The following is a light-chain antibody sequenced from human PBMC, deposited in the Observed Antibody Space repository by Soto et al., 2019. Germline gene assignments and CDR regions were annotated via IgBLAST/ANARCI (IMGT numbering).Light chain of an antibody. Sequence: IQMTQSPSSLSASVGDRVTITCRASQRIDNYLNWYHQKPGKAPKLLIYAASSLHSGVPSRFSGSGSGTDFTLTITSLQPEDFATYYCQQSYSTPRFGQGTKVDIK. CDR3: QQSYSTPR. CDR2: AAS. J-gene: IGKJ1*01. V-gene: IGKV1-39*01. CDR1: QRIDNY.